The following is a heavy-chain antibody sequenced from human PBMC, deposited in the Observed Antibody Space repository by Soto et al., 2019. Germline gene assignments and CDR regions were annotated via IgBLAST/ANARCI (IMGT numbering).Heavy chain of an antibody. J-gene: IGHJ6*02. Sequence: GEALKISCKGAGYSFTSYWIGWVRQMPGKGLEWMGIIYSGDSDTRYSPSFQGQVTISADKSISTAYLQWSSLKASDTAMYYCALPSNDVDTAMDYYYYYGMDVWGQGTTVTVSS. CDR3: ALPSNDVDTAMDYYYYYGMDV. V-gene: IGHV5-51*01. CDR1: GYSFTSYW. D-gene: IGHD5-18*01. CDR2: IYSGDSDT.